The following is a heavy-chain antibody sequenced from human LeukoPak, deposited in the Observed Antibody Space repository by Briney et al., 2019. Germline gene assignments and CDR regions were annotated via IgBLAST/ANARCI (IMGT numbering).Heavy chain of an antibody. D-gene: IGHD6-13*01. J-gene: IGHJ4*02. V-gene: IGHV3-21*01. Sequence: GGSLRLSCAASGFTFSSYSMNWVRQAPGKGLEWVSSISSSSSYIYYADSVKGRFTISRDNAKNSLYLQMNSLRAEDTAVYYCARDGIAAAVDYWGQGTLVTVSS. CDR1: GFTFSSYS. CDR2: ISSSSSYI. CDR3: ARDGIAAAVDY.